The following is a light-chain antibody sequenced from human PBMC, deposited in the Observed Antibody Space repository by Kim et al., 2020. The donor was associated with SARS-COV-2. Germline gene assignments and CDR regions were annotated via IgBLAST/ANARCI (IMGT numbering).Light chain of an antibody. V-gene: IGKV1-27*01. Sequence: ASVGDRVTITCRASQDISDYLAWYQQKPGEVPKLLIYAASTLQSGVPSRFSGRGSGTDFTLTISSLQAEDVATYYCQKYNNAPWTFGQGTKVDIK. CDR1: QDISDY. CDR3: QKYNNAPWT. J-gene: IGKJ1*01. CDR2: AAS.